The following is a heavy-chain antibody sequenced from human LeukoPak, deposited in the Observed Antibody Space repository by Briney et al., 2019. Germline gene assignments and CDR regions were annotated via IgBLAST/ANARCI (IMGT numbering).Heavy chain of an antibody. CDR1: GSSISSYY. D-gene: IGHD6-13*01. Sequence: SETLSLTCTVAGSSISSYYWSLIRQPPGKGLEWIGYVYYSGSTNYNPSLKSRVTISVDTSKNQFSLKLSSVTAADTAVYYCARVGSSWDRSYYYYGMDVWGQGTTVTVSS. J-gene: IGHJ6*02. CDR2: VYYSGST. CDR3: ARVGSSWDRSYYYYGMDV. V-gene: IGHV4-59*01.